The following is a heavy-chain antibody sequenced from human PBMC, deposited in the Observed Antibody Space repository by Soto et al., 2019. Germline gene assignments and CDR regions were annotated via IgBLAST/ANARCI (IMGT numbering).Heavy chain of an antibody. J-gene: IGHJ2*01. Sequence: QVQLVESGGGVVQPGRSLRLSCAASGFTFSSYGMHWVRQAPGKGLEWVAVIWYDGSNKYYADSVKGRFTISRDNSKNTLYLQMNSLRGEDTAVYYCARDREVVIQLGNWYFDLWGRGTLVTVSS. CDR2: IWYDGSNK. CDR1: GFTFSSYG. CDR3: ARDREVVIQLGNWYFDL. V-gene: IGHV3-33*01. D-gene: IGHD3-22*01.